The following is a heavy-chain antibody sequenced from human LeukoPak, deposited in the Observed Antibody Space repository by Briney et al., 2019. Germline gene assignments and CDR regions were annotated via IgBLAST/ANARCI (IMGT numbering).Heavy chain of an antibody. CDR1: GGSFSGYY. Sequence: SETLSLTCAVYGGSFSGYYWSWIRQPPGKGLEWIGEINHSGSTNYNPSLKSRVTISVDTSKNQFSLKLSSVTAADTAVYYCARDRLWLNYYYYMDVWGKGTTVTVSS. CDR2: INHSGST. CDR3: ARDRLWLNYYYYMDV. V-gene: IGHV4-34*01. D-gene: IGHD5-18*01. J-gene: IGHJ6*03.